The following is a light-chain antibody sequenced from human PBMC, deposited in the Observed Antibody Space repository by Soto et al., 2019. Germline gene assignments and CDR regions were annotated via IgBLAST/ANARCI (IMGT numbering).Light chain of an antibody. V-gene: IGKV3-11*01. CDR3: HQYYTLPLT. Sequence: EIVLTQSPATLSLSPGERATLSCRASQSVSSYLAWYQQKPGQAPRLLIYDASNRATGIPARFSGSGSGTDFTLTISSLEPEDFAVYYCHQYYTLPLTFGGGTKVDIK. J-gene: IGKJ4*01. CDR1: QSVSSY. CDR2: DAS.